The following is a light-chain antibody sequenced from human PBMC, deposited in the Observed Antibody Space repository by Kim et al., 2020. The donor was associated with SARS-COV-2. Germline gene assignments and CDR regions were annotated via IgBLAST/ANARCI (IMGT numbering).Light chain of an antibody. CDR1: QSVSSN. V-gene: IGKV3-15*01. Sequence: SPGERATRSCRASQSVSSNLAWYQQKPGQAPRLLIYGASTRATGIPARFSGSGSGTEFTLIISSLQSEDFAVYYCQQYNNWPPLTFGGGTKEDIK. J-gene: IGKJ4*01. CDR3: QQYNNWPPLT. CDR2: GAS.